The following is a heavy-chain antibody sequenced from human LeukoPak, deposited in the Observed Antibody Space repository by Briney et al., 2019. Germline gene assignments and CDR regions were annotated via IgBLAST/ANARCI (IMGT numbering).Heavy chain of an antibody. CDR2: INPNSGGT. CDR3: AREEGLDIVVVPAAMALDY. D-gene: IGHD2-2*01. CDR1: GYTFTGYY. V-gene: IGHV1-2*02. J-gene: IGHJ4*02. Sequence: ASVTVSCKASGYTFTGYYMHWVRQAPGQGLEWMGWINPNSGGTNYAQKFQGRVTMTRDTSISTAYMELSRLRSDDTAVYYCAREEGLDIVVVPAAMALDYWGQGTLVTVSS.